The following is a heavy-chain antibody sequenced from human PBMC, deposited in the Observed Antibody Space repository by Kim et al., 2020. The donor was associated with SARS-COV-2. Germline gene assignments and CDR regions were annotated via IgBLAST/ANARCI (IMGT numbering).Heavy chain of an antibody. CDR3: SNLLYGSGNDY. J-gene: IGHJ4*02. Sequence: GGSLRLSCAASGFTFTSYAMSWVRQAPGKGLEWVSAISGSGGSTYDADSVQGRVTISRDNTKNTLYLQMNSLSAEDTAAYYCSNLLYGSGNDYWGQGTLVTVSS. V-gene: IGHV3-23*01. D-gene: IGHD3-10*01. CDR1: GFTFTSYA. CDR2: ISGSGGST.